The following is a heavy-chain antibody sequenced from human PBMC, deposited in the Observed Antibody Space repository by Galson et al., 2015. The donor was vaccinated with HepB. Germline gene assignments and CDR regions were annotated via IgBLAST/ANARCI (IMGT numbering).Heavy chain of an antibody. CDR3: AKEKGYSGYDTYFDY. D-gene: IGHD5-12*01. CDR2: IRYDGSNK. CDR1: GFTFSSYG. J-gene: IGHJ4*02. V-gene: IGHV3-30*02. Sequence: SLRLFCAASGFTFSSYGMHWVRQAPGKGLEWVAFIRYDGSNKYYADSVKGRFTISRDNSKNTLYLQMNSLRAEDTAVYYCAKEKGYSGYDTYFDYWGQGTLVTVSS.